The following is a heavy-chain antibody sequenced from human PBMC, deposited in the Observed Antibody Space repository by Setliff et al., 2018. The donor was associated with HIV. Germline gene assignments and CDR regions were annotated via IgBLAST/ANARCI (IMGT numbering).Heavy chain of an antibody. Sequence: GGSLRLSCAASGFTFRSFDMHWVRQAPGKGLEWVSCIGTLSDTYYPNSVKGRFTISRDNAKNSLYLQMNGLRAGDTAVYFCARAGRRHYYGSGSYAVFDYWGQGMVVTVSS. V-gene: IGHV3-13*01. CDR2: IGTLSDT. CDR3: ARAGRRHYYGSGSYAVFDY. D-gene: IGHD3-10*01. CDR1: GFTFRSFD. J-gene: IGHJ4*02.